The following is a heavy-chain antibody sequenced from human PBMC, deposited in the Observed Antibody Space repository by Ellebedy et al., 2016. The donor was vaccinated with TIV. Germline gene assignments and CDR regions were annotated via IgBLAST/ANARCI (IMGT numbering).Heavy chain of an antibody. Sequence: SVKVSXXASGGTFSSYAISWVRQAPGQGLEWMGGIIPIFGTANYAQKFQGRVTITADESTSTAYMELSSLRSEDTAVYYCARTVVAATPYSGMDVWGQGTTVTVSS. CDR1: GGTFSSYA. CDR2: IIPIFGTA. V-gene: IGHV1-69*13. CDR3: ARTVVAATPYSGMDV. D-gene: IGHD2-15*01. J-gene: IGHJ6*02.